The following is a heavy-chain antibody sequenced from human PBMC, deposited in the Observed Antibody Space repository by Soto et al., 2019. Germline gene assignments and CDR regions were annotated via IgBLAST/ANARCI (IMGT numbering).Heavy chain of an antibody. CDR2: IIPIFGTA. D-gene: IGHD2-8*01. CDR3: ARDHGVYAISYYGMDV. Sequence: QVQLVQSGAEVKKPGSSVKVSCKASGGTFSSYAISWVRQAPGQGLEWMGGIIPIFGTANYAQKFQGRVTITADESTSTAYVELSSLRSEDTAVYYCARDHGVYAISYYGMDVWGQGTTVTVSS. CDR1: GGTFSSYA. V-gene: IGHV1-69*12. J-gene: IGHJ6*02.